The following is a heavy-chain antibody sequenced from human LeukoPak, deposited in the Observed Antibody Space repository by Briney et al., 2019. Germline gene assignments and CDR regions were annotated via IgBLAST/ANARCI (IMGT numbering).Heavy chain of an antibody. CDR1: GCTFTGYY. CDR2: INPNSGGT. V-gene: IGHV1-2*02. CDR3: ARGRRIAAAGTRYWFDP. Sequence: GASVKVSCKASGCTFTGYYMHWVRQAPGQGLEWMGWINPNSGGTNYAQKFQGRVTMTRDTSISTAYVELSRLRSDDTAVYYCARGRRIAAAGTRYWFDPWGQGTLVTVSS. J-gene: IGHJ5*02. D-gene: IGHD6-13*01.